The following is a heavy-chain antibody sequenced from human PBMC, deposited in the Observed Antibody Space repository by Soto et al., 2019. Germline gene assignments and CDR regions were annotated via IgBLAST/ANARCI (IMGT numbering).Heavy chain of an antibody. CDR3: ARQNMATMDYYYYGMDV. Sequence: GESLKISCKGSGYSFTSYWIGWVRQMPGKGLEWMGIIYPGDSDTRYSPSFQGQVTISADKSISTAYLQWSSLKASDTAMYYCARQNMATMDYYYYGMDVWGQGTTVTVSS. V-gene: IGHV5-51*01. J-gene: IGHJ6*02. CDR2: IYPGDSDT. D-gene: IGHD5-12*01. CDR1: GYSFTSYW.